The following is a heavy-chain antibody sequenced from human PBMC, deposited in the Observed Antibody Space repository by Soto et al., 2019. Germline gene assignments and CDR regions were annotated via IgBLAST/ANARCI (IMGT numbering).Heavy chain of an antibody. CDR1: GGTFSSYT. D-gene: IGHD6-19*01. CDR3: ARVKVSAVAGFDY. J-gene: IGHJ4*02. V-gene: IGHV1-69*02. CDR2: IIPILGIA. Sequence: ASVKVSCKASGGTFSSYTISWVRQAPGQGLEWMGRIIPILGIANYAQKFQGRVTITADKSTSTAYMELSSLRSEDTAVYYCARVKVSAVAGFDYWGQGTLVTVSS.